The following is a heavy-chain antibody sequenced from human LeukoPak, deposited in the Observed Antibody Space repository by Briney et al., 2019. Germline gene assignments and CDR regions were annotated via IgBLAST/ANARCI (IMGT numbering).Heavy chain of an antibody. CDR3: ARGCRGSSTSCSYDAFDI. Sequence: SSETLSLTCTVSGGSISSYYWSWIRQPPGKGLEWIGYIYYSGSTNYNPSLKSRVTISVDTSKNQFSLKLSSVTAADTAVYYCARGCRGSSTSCSYDAFDIWGQGTMVTVSS. J-gene: IGHJ3*02. D-gene: IGHD2-2*01. CDR1: GGSISSYY. CDR2: IYYSGST. V-gene: IGHV4-59*01.